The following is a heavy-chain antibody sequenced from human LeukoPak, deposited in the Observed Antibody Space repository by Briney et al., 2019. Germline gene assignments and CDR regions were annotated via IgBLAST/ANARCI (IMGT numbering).Heavy chain of an antibody. CDR3: ARGSWYSSGWYGSYFDY. Sequence: PSETLSLTCTVSGGSISSYYWSWIRQPAGKGLEWIGRIYTSGSTNYNPSLKSRVTMSVDTSKNQFSLKLSSVTAADTTVYYCARGSWYSSGWYGSYFDYWGQGTLVTVSS. J-gene: IGHJ4*02. V-gene: IGHV4-4*07. D-gene: IGHD6-19*01. CDR1: GGSISSYY. CDR2: IYTSGST.